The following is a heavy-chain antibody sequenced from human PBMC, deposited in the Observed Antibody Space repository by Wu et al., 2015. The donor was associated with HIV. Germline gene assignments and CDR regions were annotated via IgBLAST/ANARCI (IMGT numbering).Heavy chain of an antibody. Sequence: QVQLVQSGAEVKKPGSSVKVSCKASGGTFSSYAISWVRQAPGQGLEWMGGIIPIFGTANYAQKFQGRVTITTDESTSTAYMELSSLRSEDTAVYYCASPDYYDSSGPYDAFDIWGPRDNGHRLF. V-gene: IGHV1-69*05. CDR1: GGTFSSYA. J-gene: IGHJ3*02. CDR2: IIPIFGTA. CDR3: ASPDYYDSSGPYDAFDI. D-gene: IGHD3-22*01.